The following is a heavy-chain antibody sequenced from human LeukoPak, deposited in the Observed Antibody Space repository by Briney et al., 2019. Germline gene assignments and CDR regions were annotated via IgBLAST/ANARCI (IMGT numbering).Heavy chain of an antibody. CDR2: IYYSGST. D-gene: IGHD3-3*01. J-gene: IGHJ5*02. CDR1: GGSISSGDYY. V-gene: IGHV4-30-4*08. CDR3: ASNARITIFGVVSRPGWFDP. Sequence: ASETLSLTCTVSGGSISSGDYYWSWIRQPPEKGLEWIGYIYYSGSTYYNPSLKSRVTISVDTSKNQFSLKLSSVTAADTAVYYCASNARITIFGVVSRPGWFDPWGQGTLVTVSS.